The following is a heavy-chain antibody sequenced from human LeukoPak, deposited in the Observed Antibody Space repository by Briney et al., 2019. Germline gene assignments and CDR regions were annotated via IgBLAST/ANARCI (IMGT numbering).Heavy chain of an antibody. Sequence: GGSLRLSCVASGFTFSSYGVHWVRQAPGKGLEWVPVISYVGSNNYYADSVKGRFTISRDNSKNTLYLQMNSLRAEDTAVYYCAKSTLAYCGGDCYSAAFDIWGQGTMVTVSS. CDR1: GFTFSSYG. CDR3: AKSTLAYCGGDCYSAAFDI. D-gene: IGHD2-21*02. V-gene: IGHV3-30*18. J-gene: IGHJ3*02. CDR2: ISYVGSNN.